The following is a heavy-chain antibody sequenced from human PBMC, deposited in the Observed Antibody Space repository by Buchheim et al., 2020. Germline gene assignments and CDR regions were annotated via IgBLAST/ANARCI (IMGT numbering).Heavy chain of an antibody. D-gene: IGHD5-18*01. CDR1: GFTFSSYA. CDR3: AKDHHVDTAMAPPALLFDY. J-gene: IGHJ4*02. Sequence: EVQLLESGGGLVQPGGSLRLSCAASGFTFSSYAMSWVRQAPGKGLEWVSAISGSGGSTYYADSVKGRFTISRDNSKNKLYLQMNSLRAEDTAVYYCAKDHHVDTAMAPPALLFDYWGQGTL. V-gene: IGHV3-23*01. CDR2: ISGSGGST.